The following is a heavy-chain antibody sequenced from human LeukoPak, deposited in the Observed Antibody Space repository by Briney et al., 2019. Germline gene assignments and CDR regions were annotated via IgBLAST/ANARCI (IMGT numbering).Heavy chain of an antibody. CDR3: ARDIRGLSTSGFPLYYYYGMDV. J-gene: IGHJ6*02. Sequence: SQTLSLTCAISGDSVSSNSAAWNWIRQSPSRGLEWLGRTYYRSKWYNDYAVSVKSRITINPNTSKNQFSLQLNSVTPEDTAVYYCARDIRGLSTSGFPLYYYYGMDVWGQGTTVTVSS. CDR1: GDSVSSNSAA. CDR2: TYYRSKWYN. D-gene: IGHD5/OR15-5a*01. V-gene: IGHV6-1*01.